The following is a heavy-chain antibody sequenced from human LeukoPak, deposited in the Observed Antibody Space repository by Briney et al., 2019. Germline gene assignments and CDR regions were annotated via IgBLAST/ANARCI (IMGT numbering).Heavy chain of an antibody. CDR3: ARAQSPEEGYCSGGSCYHDAFDI. J-gene: IGHJ3*02. CDR1: GYTFTSYY. D-gene: IGHD2-15*01. CDR2: INPSGGST. Sequence: GAPVKVSCKASGYTFTSYYMHWVRQAPGQGLEWMGIINPSGGSTSYAQKFQGRVTMTRDTSTSTVYMELSSLRSEDTAVYYCARAQSPEEGYCSGGSCYHDAFDIWGQGTMVTVSS. V-gene: IGHV1-46*01.